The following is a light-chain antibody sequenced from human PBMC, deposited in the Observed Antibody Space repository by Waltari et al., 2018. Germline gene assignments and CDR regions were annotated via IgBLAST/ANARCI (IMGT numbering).Light chain of an antibody. Sequence: SYELTQPLSVSVALGQTASVTCVGNDIESKNVYWYQQKSGQAPVLVIYRDSNRPSGISERFSGSNSGNTATLTISRAQAGDEADYYCQVYDSTTYVFGTGTKVTVL. J-gene: IGLJ1*01. V-gene: IGLV3-9*01. CDR1: DIESKN. CDR3: QVYDSTTYV. CDR2: RDS.